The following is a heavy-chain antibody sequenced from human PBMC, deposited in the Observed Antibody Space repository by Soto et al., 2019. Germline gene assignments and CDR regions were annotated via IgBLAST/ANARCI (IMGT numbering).Heavy chain of an antibody. J-gene: IGHJ4*02. CDR3: AREALYYYDSRHFDY. Sequence: QVQLQESGPGLVKPSQTLSLTCTVSGGSISSGDYYWSWIRQPPGKGLEWIGYIYYSGSTYYNPCLKGRVTISVDTSKNQFALKLSSVTAADTAVYYGAREALYYYDSRHFDYWGQGTRVTVSS. D-gene: IGHD3-22*01. CDR2: IYYSGST. CDR1: GGSISSGDYY. V-gene: IGHV4-30-4*01.